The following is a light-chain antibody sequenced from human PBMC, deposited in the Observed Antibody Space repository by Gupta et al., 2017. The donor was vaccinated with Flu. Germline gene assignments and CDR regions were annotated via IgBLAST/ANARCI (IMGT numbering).Light chain of an antibody. CDR2: EVS. J-gene: IGLJ2*01. CDR3: SSYASSSTRVL. CDR1: SSDVGGYKY. V-gene: IGLV2-14*01. Sequence: QSALPQPAPAWGSPRRPITTSCTGPSSDVGGYKYVSWYQHNPGKAPKLMIYEVSDRPSGVSSRFSGSKSGNTASLTISGLQAEDEADYYCSSYASSSTRVLFGGGTKLTVL.